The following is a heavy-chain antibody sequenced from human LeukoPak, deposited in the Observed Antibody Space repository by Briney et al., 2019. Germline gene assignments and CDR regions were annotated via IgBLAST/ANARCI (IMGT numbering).Heavy chain of an antibody. Sequence: GGSLRLSCETSGFIFRSHWMSWVRQAPGKGLEWVANINPDGSEMHYVDPVKGRITVSRDNAKNSMYLQMNSLRAEDTAVYYCARDHTAPTIIWDCWGQGTLVTVSS. V-gene: IGHV3-7*01. CDR3: ARDHTAPTIIWDC. D-gene: IGHD3/OR15-3a*01. J-gene: IGHJ4*02. CDR1: GFIFRSHW. CDR2: INPDGSEM.